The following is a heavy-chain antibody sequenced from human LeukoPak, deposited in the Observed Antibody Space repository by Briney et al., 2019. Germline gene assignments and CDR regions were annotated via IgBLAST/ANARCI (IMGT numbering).Heavy chain of an antibody. CDR2: ISAYNGNT. J-gene: IGHJ4*02. CDR3: ARMILLLGDVLTVPPRGFDY. V-gene: IGHV1-18*01. CDR1: GYTFTTYV. D-gene: IGHD3-9*01. Sequence: ASMKVSCKASGYTFTTYVISWVRQAPGQGLEWLGRISAYNGNTNYAQKLQGRVTMTTDTSTSTAYMELRSLRSDDTAVYYCARMILLLGDVLTVPPRGFDYWGQGTLVTVSS.